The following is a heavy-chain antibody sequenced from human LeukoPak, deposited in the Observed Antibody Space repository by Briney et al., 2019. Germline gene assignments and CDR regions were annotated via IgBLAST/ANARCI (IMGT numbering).Heavy chain of an antibody. V-gene: IGHV3-23*01. CDR3: AKGSPREQQLGKLNWFDP. Sequence: GGSLRLSCAASGFTFSSYAMSWVRQAPGKGLERVSAISGSGGSTYYADSVKGRFTISRDNSKNTLYLQMNSLRAEDTAVYYCAKGSPREQQLGKLNWFDPWGQGTLVTVSS. D-gene: IGHD6-13*01. CDR1: GFTFSSYA. J-gene: IGHJ5*02. CDR2: ISGSGGST.